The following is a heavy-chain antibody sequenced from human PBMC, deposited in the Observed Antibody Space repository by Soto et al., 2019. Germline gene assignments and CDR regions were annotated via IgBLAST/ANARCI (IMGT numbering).Heavy chain of an antibody. CDR3: VDGSGSFDY. J-gene: IGHJ4*02. CDR1: GGSFSGYY. Sequence: PSETLSLTCAVYGGSFSGYYWSWIRQPPGKGLEWIGEINHSGSTNYNPSLKSRVTISVDTSKNQFSLKLSSVTAADTAVYYCVDGSGSFDYWGQGTLVTVSS. CDR2: INHSGST. D-gene: IGHD3-10*01. V-gene: IGHV4-34*01.